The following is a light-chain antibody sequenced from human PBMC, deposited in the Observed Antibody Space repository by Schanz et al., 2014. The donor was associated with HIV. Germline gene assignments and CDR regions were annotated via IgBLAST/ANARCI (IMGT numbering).Light chain of an antibody. CDR2: EVT. J-gene: IGLJ2*01. Sequence: QSALTQPASVSGSPGQSITISCTGTRNDVGTYNLVSWYQQHPGKAPQLMIYEVTKRPSGVSDRFSGSKSGNTASLTISGLQADDEADYYCTSYTSTSTHVVFGGGTKLTVL. CDR3: TSYTSTSTHVV. CDR1: RNDVGTYNL. V-gene: IGLV2-14*02.